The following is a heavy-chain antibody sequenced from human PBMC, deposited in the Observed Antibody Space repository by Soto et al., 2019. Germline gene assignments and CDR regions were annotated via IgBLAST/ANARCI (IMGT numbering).Heavy chain of an antibody. D-gene: IGHD2-2*01. CDR1: GGSFSGYY. CDR3: ARGGGKEYCSSTSCYGFDY. Sequence: QVQLQQWGAGLLKPSETLSLTCAVYGGSFSGYYWSWIRQPPGKGLEWMGEINHSGSTNYNPSLKGRVAISVDESKNQFSLKLSSVTAADTAVYYCARGGGKEYCSSTSCYGFDYWGQGTLVTVSS. CDR2: INHSGST. J-gene: IGHJ4*02. V-gene: IGHV4-34*01.